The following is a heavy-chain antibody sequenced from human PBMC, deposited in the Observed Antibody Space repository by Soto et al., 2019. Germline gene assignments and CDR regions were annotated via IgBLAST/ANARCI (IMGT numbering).Heavy chain of an antibody. D-gene: IGHD1-26*01. V-gene: IGHV3-23*01. CDR2: ISGSGGST. CDR3: AKHRAATYDAFDI. J-gene: IGHJ3*02. Sequence: GGSLRLSCAASEFTFSSYAMSWVRQAPGKGLEWVSAISGSGGSTYYADSVKGRFTISRDNSKNTLYLQMNSLRAEDTAVYYCAKHRAATYDAFDIWGQGTMVTVSS. CDR1: EFTFSSYA.